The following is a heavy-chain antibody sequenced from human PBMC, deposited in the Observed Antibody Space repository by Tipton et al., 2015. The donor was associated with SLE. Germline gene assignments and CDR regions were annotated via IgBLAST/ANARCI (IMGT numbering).Heavy chain of an antibody. CDR1: GFTFSNYA. V-gene: IGHV3-23*03. Sequence: SLRLSCAASGFTFSNYAMSWVRQVPGKGLEWVSVLYKGDIFTYYADSVKGRFTISRDNSKNMLYLQMDSLRAEDTAIYYCANTGGGGFWGQGTLVTVSS. J-gene: IGHJ4*02. CDR3: ANTGGGGF. CDR2: LYKGDIFT. D-gene: IGHD5-12*01.